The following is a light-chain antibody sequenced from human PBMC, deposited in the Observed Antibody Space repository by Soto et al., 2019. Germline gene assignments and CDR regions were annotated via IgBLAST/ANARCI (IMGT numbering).Light chain of an antibody. CDR2: ATY. CDR3: QQFETSTLT. Sequence: EIVLTQSPGTLSLSPGESATLSCRASQSVGSSFLAWYQQKPGQAPRLLISATYSRATGIPDRFSGSGSGTDFTLTISRLEPEDLAVYFCQQFETSTLTFGGGTKVEIK. V-gene: IGKV3-20*01. CDR1: QSVGSSF. J-gene: IGKJ4*01.